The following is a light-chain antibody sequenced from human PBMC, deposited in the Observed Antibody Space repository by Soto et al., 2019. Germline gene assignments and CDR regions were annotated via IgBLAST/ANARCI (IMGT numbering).Light chain of an antibody. CDR3: QQSYSTPLT. Sequence: DIQMTQSPSSLSVSVGDRFTITCRASQSIGGFLNWYQQKLGKAPKLLIYAASSLQGGVPSRFSGSGSGTDFTLTISSLQPEDFATYYCQQSYSTPLTFGGGTKVDIK. V-gene: IGKV1-39*01. J-gene: IGKJ4*01. CDR1: QSIGGF. CDR2: AAS.